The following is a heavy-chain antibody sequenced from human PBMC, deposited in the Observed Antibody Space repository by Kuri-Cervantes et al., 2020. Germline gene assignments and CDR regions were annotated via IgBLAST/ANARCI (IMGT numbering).Heavy chain of an antibody. CDR2: IYYSGST. D-gene: IGHD3-22*01. Sequence: GSLRLSCTVSGGSISSSSYYWGWIRQPPGKGLEWIGSIYYSGSTYYNPSLKSRVTISVDTSKNQFSLKLSSVTAADTAVYYCAREGYYSDSRTYHPHTIDYWGQGTLVTVSS. V-gene: IGHV4-39*07. CDR1: GGSISSSSYY. J-gene: IGHJ4*02. CDR3: AREGYYSDSRTYHPHTIDY.